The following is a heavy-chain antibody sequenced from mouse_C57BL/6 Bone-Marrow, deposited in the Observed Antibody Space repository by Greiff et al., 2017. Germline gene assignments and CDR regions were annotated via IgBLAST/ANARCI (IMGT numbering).Heavy chain of an antibody. D-gene: IGHD1-1*01. J-gene: IGHJ2*01. Sequence: EVQLVESGGGLVKPGGSLKLSCAASGFTFSDYGMHWVRQAPEKGLEWVAYISSGGSTIYYADTVKGRFTISRDNAKNTLFLQMTSLRSEDTAMYYCARGAYGSSYPYYFDYWGQGTTLTVSS. CDR1: GFTFSDYG. CDR3: ARGAYGSSYPYYFDY. CDR2: ISSGGSTI. V-gene: IGHV5-17*01.